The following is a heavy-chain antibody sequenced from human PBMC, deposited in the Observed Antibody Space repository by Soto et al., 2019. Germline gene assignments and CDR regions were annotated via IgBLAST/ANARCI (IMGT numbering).Heavy chain of an antibody. J-gene: IGHJ5*02. CDR2: ISAYNGNT. Sequence: ASVKVSCKASGYTFTSYGISWVRQAPGQGLEWMGWISAYNGNTNYAQKLQGRVTMTTDTSTSTAYMELRSLRSDDTAVYYCATVAFVAGTSGWFDPWGQGTLVTVSS. D-gene: IGHD6-19*01. CDR1: GYTFTSYG. V-gene: IGHV1-18*01. CDR3: ATVAFVAGTSGWFDP.